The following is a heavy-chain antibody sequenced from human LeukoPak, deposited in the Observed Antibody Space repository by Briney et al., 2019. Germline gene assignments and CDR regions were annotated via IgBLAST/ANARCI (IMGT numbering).Heavy chain of an antibody. CDR1: GYSFTSYW. CDR2: IYPGDSDT. V-gene: IGHV5-51*01. CDR3: ARLGSEYYDFWSGYYPTSNWFDP. J-gene: IGHJ5*02. D-gene: IGHD3-3*01. Sequence: PGESLKISCKGSGYSFTSYWIGWVRPMPGKGLEWMGIIYPGDSDTRYSPSFQGQVTISADKSISTAYLQWSSLKASDTAMYYCARLGSEYYDFWSGYYPTSNWFDPWGQGTLVTVSS.